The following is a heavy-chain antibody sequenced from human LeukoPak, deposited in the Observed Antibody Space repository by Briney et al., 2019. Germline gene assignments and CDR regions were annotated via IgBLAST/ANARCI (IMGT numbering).Heavy chain of an antibody. Sequence: SETLSLTCAVSGDSISSSHWWSWVRQSPGKGLEWIGEINHSGSTNYNPSLKSRVTISVDTSKNQFSLKLSSVTAADTAVYYCARGRGWLQLAGGYYFDYWGQGTLVTVSS. V-gene: IGHV4-4*02. CDR1: GDSISSSHW. CDR3: ARGRGWLQLAGGYYFDY. D-gene: IGHD5-24*01. CDR2: INHSGST. J-gene: IGHJ4*02.